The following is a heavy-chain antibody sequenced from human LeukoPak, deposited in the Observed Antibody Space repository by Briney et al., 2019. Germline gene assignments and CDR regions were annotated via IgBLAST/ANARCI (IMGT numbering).Heavy chain of an antibody. Sequence: GASVNVSCKPSVYTFTRYYILWVRQAPGQGLEWMAWINPSSCDTNHVQKFQGRVTSTSDTSIRPAYLERGRMRSDDTAVYYCARGGGDGPARRAFDIWGQGTMVTVSS. CDR1: VYTFTRYY. J-gene: IGHJ3*02. CDR2: INPSSCDT. CDR3: ARGGGDGPARRAFDI. D-gene: IGHD2-21*01. V-gene: IGHV1-2*01.